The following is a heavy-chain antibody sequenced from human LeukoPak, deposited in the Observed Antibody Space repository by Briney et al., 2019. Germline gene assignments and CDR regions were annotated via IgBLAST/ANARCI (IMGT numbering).Heavy chain of an antibody. CDR2: IWYDGSNK. Sequence: GRSLRLSCAASGFTFSSYGMHWVRQAPGKGLEWVAVIWYDGSNKYYADSVKGRFTISRDNSKNTLYLQMNSLRAEDTAVYYCAREEIAVAGTAPNGYWGQGTLVTVSS. CDR1: GFTFSSYG. J-gene: IGHJ4*02. V-gene: IGHV3-33*01. D-gene: IGHD6-19*01. CDR3: AREEIAVAGTAPNGY.